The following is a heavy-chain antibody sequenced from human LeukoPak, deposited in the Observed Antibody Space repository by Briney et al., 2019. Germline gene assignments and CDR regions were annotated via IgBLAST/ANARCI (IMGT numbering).Heavy chain of an antibody. D-gene: IGHD6-19*01. CDR1: GFTFNRFW. V-gene: IGHV3-74*01. CDR3: TREDVDITVATSGAFDI. Sequence: GGSLRLSCAASGFTFNRFWMHWVRQAPGKGLVWVSRIISDGSSTNYADSVKGRFTISRDNAKNTLYLQMNSLRAEDTALYYCTREDVDITVATSGAFDIWGQGTMVTVSS. CDR2: IISDGSST. J-gene: IGHJ3*02.